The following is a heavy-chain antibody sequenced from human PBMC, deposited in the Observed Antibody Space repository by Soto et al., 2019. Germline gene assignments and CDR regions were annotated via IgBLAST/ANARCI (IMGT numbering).Heavy chain of an antibody. Sequence: EVQLLESGGALVQPGGSLRLSCAASGFTFSSYAMSWVRQAPGKGLEWVSSISGSGDSTHNADSVKGPFTISRDNAKNTMYPQLNSLTADDTAAYHCAKGGLHPGSWYEGYWGQGTLVTVAS. CDR2: ISGSGDST. V-gene: IGHV3-23*01. CDR1: GFTFSSYA. CDR3: AKGGLHPGSWYEGY. J-gene: IGHJ4*02. D-gene: IGHD6-13*01.